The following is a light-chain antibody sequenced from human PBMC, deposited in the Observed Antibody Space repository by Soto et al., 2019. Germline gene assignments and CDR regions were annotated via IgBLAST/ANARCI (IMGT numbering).Light chain of an antibody. CDR2: AAC. Sequence: DIQMTHSRSSLSSSVGDRVTITCRSSQGFRNDLGWYQQKPGKAPKSLIYAACSLQSGVPSRFSDSGSGTEFPLTIRLLQPEDFATYYFRQHNSYPCTFGQGTKL. CDR1: QGFRND. V-gene: IGKV1-17*01. J-gene: IGKJ1*01. CDR3: RQHNSYPCT.